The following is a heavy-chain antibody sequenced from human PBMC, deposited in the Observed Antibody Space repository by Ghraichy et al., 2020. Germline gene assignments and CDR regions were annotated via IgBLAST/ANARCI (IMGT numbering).Heavy chain of an antibody. CDR3: ARQRRLGGYDSL. V-gene: IGHV4-39*01. J-gene: IGHJ4*02. CDR1: GGSISSSSYY. CDR2: IYYSGST. Sequence: SQTLSLTCTVSGGSISSSSYYWGWIRQPPGKGLEWIGSIYYSGSTYYNPSLKSRVTISVDTSKNQFSLKLSSVTAADTAVYYCARQRRLGGYDSLWGQGTLVTVSS. D-gene: IGHD5-12*01.